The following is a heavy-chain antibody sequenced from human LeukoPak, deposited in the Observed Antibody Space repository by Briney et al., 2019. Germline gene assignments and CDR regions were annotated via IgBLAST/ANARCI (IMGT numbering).Heavy chain of an antibody. D-gene: IGHD6-13*01. Sequence: GASVKVSCKASGYTFTGYYMHWVRQAPGQGLEWMGRINPNSGGTNYAQKFQGRVTMTRDTSISTAYLQWSSLKASDTAMYYCARLAAAGHFDYWGQGTLVTVSS. CDR3: ARLAAAGHFDY. J-gene: IGHJ4*02. CDR1: GYTFTGYY. V-gene: IGHV1-2*06. CDR2: INPNSGGT.